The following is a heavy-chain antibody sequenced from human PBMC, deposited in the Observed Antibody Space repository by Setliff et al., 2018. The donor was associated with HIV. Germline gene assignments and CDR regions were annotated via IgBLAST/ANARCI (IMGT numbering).Heavy chain of an antibody. V-gene: IGHV4-39*01. CDR3: AKNYYDSSGYPDYFDY. D-gene: IGHD3-22*01. CDR1: GGSISSSSYY. J-gene: IGHJ4*02. CDR2: IYYSGST. Sequence: NPSETLSLTCTVSGGSISSSSYYWGWIRQPPGKGLEWIGSIYYSGSTYYNPSLKSRVTISVDTSKNQFSLKLSSVTAADTAVYYCAKNYYDSSGYPDYFDYWGQGTLVTVSS.